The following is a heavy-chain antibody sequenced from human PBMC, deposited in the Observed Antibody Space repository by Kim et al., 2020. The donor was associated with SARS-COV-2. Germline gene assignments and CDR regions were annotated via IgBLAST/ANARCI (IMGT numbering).Heavy chain of an antibody. J-gene: IGHJ6*02. Sequence: GGSLRLSCAASGFTFSSYAMSWVRQAPGKGLEWVSVIYSGGSSTYYADSVKGRFTISRDNSKNTLYLQMNSLRAEDTAVYYCAKDGRRQFHYYGMDVWGQGTTVTVSS. CDR1: GFTFSSYA. CDR2: IYSGGSST. V-gene: IGHV3-23*03. D-gene: IGHD2-21*01. CDR3: AKDGRRQFHYYGMDV.